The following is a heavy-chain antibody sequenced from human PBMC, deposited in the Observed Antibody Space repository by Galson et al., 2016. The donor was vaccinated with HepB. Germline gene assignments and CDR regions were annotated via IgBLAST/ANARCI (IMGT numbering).Heavy chain of an antibody. CDR3: ARGHGSPYYFDS. CDR2: IDSQRGGI. CDR1: GYTFTDYY. J-gene: IGHJ4*02. Sequence: SVKVSCKASGYTFTDYYIHWVRQVPGQGLEWMGWIDSQRGGINYSQKFQGRVTLTRDTSITTAYMQLNRLKSDDTAVYFCARGHGSPYYFDSWGQGTLVTVSS. D-gene: IGHD3-10*01. V-gene: IGHV1-2*02.